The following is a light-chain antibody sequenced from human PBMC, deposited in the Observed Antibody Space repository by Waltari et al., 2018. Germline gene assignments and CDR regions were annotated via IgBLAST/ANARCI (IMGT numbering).Light chain of an antibody. CDR1: QSVSRA. Sequence: EIVLTQSPGTLSLSLGDRATVSCRAMQSVSRALAWYQQKPGQAPRLLIYGASTRATGIPDRFSGSGSGTDFSLTISRLEPDDFAVYYCQHYLRLPVTFGQGTTVEI. J-gene: IGKJ1*01. V-gene: IGKV3-20*01. CDR2: GAS. CDR3: QHYLRLPVT.